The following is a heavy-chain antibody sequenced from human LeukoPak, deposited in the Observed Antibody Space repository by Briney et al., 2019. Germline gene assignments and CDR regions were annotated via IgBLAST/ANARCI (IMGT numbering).Heavy chain of an antibody. CDR3: ARKSDQQWLVQGNAFDI. J-gene: IGHJ3*02. D-gene: IGHD6-19*01. CDR1: GGSISSSNW. V-gene: IGHV4-4*02. CDR2: IYHSGST. Sequence: PSETLSLTCAVSGGSISSSNWWSWVRQPPGKGLEWIGEIYHSGSTNYNPSLKSRVTISVDKSKNQFSLKLSSVTAADTAVYYCARKSDQQWLVQGNAFDIWGQGTMVTVSS.